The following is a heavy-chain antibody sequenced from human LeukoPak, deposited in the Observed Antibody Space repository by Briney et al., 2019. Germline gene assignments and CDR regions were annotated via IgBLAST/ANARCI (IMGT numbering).Heavy chain of an antibody. CDR2: ITSGGLST. J-gene: IGHJ4*02. CDR3: VAISVAGTTFLDF. V-gene: IGHV3-43*01. D-gene: IGHD6-19*01. CDR1: GLTFDEFT. Sequence: GGSLRLSCAVSGLTFDEFTLHWVRQAPGKGLKWVSLITSGGLSTFYADSVMGRFTISRDNSANSLYLQLTSLRTEDSALYYCVAISVAGTTFLDFWGQGTLVTVSS.